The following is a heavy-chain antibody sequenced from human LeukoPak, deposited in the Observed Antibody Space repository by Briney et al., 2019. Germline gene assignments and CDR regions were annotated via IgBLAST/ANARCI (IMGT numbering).Heavy chain of an antibody. CDR3: ARSNWPYYFDY. CDR1: EFTFSNYW. CDR2: ITGDGSST. J-gene: IGHJ4*02. V-gene: IGHV3-74*01. D-gene: IGHD1-1*01. Sequence: GGSLRLSCAASEFTFSNYWMHWVRQAPGKGLVWVSWITGDGSSTRYADSVKGRFTISRDNAKNTLHLQVNSLRAEDTAVYYCARSNWPYYFDYWGQGALVTVSS.